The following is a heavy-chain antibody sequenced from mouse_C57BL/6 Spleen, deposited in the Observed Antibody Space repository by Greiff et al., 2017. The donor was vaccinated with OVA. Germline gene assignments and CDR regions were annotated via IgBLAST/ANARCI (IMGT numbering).Heavy chain of an antibody. CDR2: IISGGSYT. J-gene: IGHJ4*01. CDR1: GFTFSSYG. Sequence: EVQLVESGGDLVKPGGSLKLSCAASGFTFSSYGMSWVRQTPDKRLEWVATIISGGSYTYYPDSVKGRFTIYEDNAKNTRYLQMSSLKSEDTARYYCSRQRDDGNSIDYWGQGTSVTVSS. V-gene: IGHV5-6*01. D-gene: IGHD2-14*01. CDR3: SRQRDDGNSIDY.